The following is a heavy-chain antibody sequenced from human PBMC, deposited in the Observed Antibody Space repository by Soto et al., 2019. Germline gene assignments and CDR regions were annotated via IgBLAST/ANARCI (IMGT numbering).Heavy chain of an antibody. J-gene: IGHJ4*02. CDR3: ASRSGGRRDGYNYRSFDY. Sequence: SVKVSCKASGGTFSSYAISWVRQAPGQGLEWMGGIIPIFGTANYAQKFQGRVTITADESTSTAYMELSSLRSEDTAVYYCASRSGGRRDGYNYRSFDYWGQGTLVTVSS. CDR1: GGTFSSYA. D-gene: IGHD5-12*01. V-gene: IGHV1-69*13. CDR2: IIPIFGTA.